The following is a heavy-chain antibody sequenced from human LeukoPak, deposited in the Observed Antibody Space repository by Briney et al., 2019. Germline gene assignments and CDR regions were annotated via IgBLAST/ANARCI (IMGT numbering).Heavy chain of an antibody. CDR3: ARGGYPALPKI. J-gene: IGHJ4*02. Sequence: PGGSLRLSCAASGFAFSGYWMHWVRQPPGKGLVWVSRITGDGSSTTYADSVKGRFTISRDNAKNTLYLQMISLRAEDTAVYYCARGGYPALPKIWGQGTLVTVSS. CDR1: GFAFSGYW. D-gene: IGHD1-1*01. V-gene: IGHV3-74*01. CDR2: ITGDGSST.